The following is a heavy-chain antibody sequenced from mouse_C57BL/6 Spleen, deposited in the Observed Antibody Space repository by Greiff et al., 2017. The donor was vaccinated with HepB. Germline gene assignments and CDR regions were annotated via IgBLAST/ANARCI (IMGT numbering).Heavy chain of an antibody. J-gene: IGHJ2*01. D-gene: IGHD2-5*01. V-gene: IGHV1-64*01. CDR2: IHPNSGST. CDR3: ARTYYSNYGVDY. CDR1: GYTFTSYW. Sequence: QVQLKQPGAELVKPGASVKLSCKASGYTFTSYWMHWVKQRPGQGLEWIGMIHPNSGSTNYNEKFKSKATLTVDKSSSTAYMQLSSLTSEDSAVHYCARTYYSNYGVDYWGQGTTLTVSS.